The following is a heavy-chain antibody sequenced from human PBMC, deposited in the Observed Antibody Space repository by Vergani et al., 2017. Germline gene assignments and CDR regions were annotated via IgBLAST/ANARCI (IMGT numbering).Heavy chain of an antibody. D-gene: IGHD2-2*01. V-gene: IGHV1-2*02. J-gene: IGHJ4*02. CDR3: ARVGTSSSRDYFDY. CDR2: INPNSGGT. CDR1: GYTFSNYY. Sequence: QVQVVQSGAEVKKSGASVKVSCKTSGYTFSNYYMHWVRQAPGQGLEWMGWINPNSGGTNYAQKFQGRVTMTRDTSISTAYMELSNLRSDDTAVYYCARVGTSSSRDYFDYWGQGTLVTISS.